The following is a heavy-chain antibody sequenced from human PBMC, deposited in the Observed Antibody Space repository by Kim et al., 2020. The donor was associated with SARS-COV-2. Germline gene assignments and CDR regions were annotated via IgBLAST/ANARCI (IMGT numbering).Heavy chain of an antibody. J-gene: IGHJ4*02. CDR3: AKDLWQWLARGIDY. CDR2: ISYDGSNK. D-gene: IGHD6-19*01. CDR1: GFTFSSYG. V-gene: IGHV3-30*18. Sequence: GGSLRLSCAASGFTFSSYGMHWVRQAPGKGLEWVAVISYDGSNKYYADSVKGRFTISRDNSKNTLYLQMNSLRAEDTAVYYCAKDLWQWLARGIDYWGQGTLVTVSS.